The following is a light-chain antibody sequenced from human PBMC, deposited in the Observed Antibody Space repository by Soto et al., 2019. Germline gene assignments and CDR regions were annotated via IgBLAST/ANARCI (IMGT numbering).Light chain of an antibody. J-gene: IGKJ4*01. CDR3: QQTESYPST. CDR2: AAS. V-gene: IGKV1-9*01. Sequence: IQLTQSPSSLSASVGDRVTITCRASQDISSFLAWYQQKPGKAPKLLIFAASTLQSGVPSRFSGSGSGTDVTLTISSLQPVDFATYYCQQTESYPSTFGGGTKVEIK. CDR1: QDISSF.